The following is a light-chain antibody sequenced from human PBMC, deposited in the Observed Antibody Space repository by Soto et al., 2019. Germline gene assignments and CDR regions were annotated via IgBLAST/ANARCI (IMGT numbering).Light chain of an antibody. J-gene: IGKJ1*01. CDR2: DAS. CDR1: QDISNY. V-gene: IGKV1-33*01. CDR3: QQYDILLCT. Sequence: DIQMTQSPSSLSASVGDRVTITCQASQDISNYLNWYQQKPGKAPKLLIYDASNLETGVPSRFSGSGSGTDFTFTISSLQPEDIVTYYCQQYDILLCTSGQGSKV.